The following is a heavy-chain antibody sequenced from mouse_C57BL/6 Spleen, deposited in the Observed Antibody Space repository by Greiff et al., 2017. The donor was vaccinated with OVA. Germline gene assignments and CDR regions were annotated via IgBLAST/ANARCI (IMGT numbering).Heavy chain of an antibody. J-gene: IGHJ4*01. Sequence: EVMLVESGGGLVKPGGSLKLSCAASGFTFSSYTMSWVRQTPEKRLEWVATISCGGGNTYYPDSVKGRFTISRDNAKNTLYLQMSSLRSEDTALYYCASPDSSGYDYAMDYWGQGTSVTVSS. CDR2: ISCGGGNT. D-gene: IGHD3-2*02. CDR1: GFTFSSYT. V-gene: IGHV5-9*01. CDR3: ASPDSSGYDYAMDY.